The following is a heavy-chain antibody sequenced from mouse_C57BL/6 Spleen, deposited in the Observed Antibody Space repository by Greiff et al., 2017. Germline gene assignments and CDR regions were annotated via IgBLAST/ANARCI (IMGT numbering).Heavy chain of an antibody. D-gene: IGHD2-5*01. J-gene: IGHJ2*01. CDR2: INPNNGGT. Sequence: EVQLQQSGPELVKPGASVKISCKASGYTFTDYYMNWVKQSHGKSLEWIGDINPNNGGTSYNQKFKGKATLTVDKSSSTAYMELRSLTSEDSAVYYCARSYYSNYVLDYWGQGTTLTVSS. CDR1: GYTFTDYY. CDR3: ARSYYSNYVLDY. V-gene: IGHV1-26*01.